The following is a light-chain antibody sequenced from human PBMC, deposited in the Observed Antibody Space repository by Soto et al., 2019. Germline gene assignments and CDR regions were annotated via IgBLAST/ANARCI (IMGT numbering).Light chain of an antibody. CDR3: QQYDSTPPT. Sequence: EIVLTQSPGTLSLSPGERATLSCRASQSVNSNYLAWYQRKPGQAPRLLIYGASNRATDIPYRFSASGSGTDLTLTITRLEADDFAVDYCQQYDSTPPTFGQGTKVEVK. V-gene: IGKV3-20*01. J-gene: IGKJ1*01. CDR2: GAS. CDR1: QSVNSNY.